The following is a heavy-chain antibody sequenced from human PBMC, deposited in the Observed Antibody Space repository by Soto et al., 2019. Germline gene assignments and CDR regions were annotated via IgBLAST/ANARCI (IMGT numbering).Heavy chain of an antibody. CDR3: VVAAKPYYFDY. CDR2: ISAYNGKT. CDR1: GYTFTSYG. Sequence: QVQLVQSGAEVKKPGASVKVSCKASGYTFTSYGISWVRQAPGQGLEWMGWISAYNGKTNYAQKLQGRVTMTTKTSTSTAYMEPRSLRSDYTAGYYCVVAAKPYYFDYWGQGTLVTVSS. V-gene: IGHV1-18*01. D-gene: IGHD2-15*01. J-gene: IGHJ4*02.